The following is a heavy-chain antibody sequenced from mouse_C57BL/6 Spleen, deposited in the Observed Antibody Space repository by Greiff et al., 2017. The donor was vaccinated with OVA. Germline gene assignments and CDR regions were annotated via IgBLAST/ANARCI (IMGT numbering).Heavy chain of an antibody. D-gene: IGHD1-1*01. CDR2: ISYDGSN. CDR1: GYSITSGYY. V-gene: IGHV3-6*01. J-gene: IGHJ1*03. CDR3: ARDDGSRHWYFDV. Sequence: EVKLMESGPGLVKPSQSLSLTCSVTGYSITSGYYWNWIRQFPGNKLEWMGYISYDGSNNYNPSLKNRISITRDTSKNQFFLKLNSVTTEDTATYDCARDDGSRHWYFDVWGTGTTVTVSS.